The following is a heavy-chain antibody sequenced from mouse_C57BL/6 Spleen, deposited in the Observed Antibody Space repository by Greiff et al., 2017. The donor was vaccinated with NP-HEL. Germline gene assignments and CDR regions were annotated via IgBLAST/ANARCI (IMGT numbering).Heavy chain of an antibody. V-gene: IGHV3-6*01. CDR2: ISYDGSN. J-gene: IGHJ4*01. CDR1: GYSITSGYY. CDR3: ARDHRYDYDGYYYAMDY. Sequence: EVKLMESGPGLVKPSQSLSLTCSVTGYSITSGYYWNWIRQFPGNKLEWMGYISYDGSNNYNPSLKNRISITRDTSKNQFFLKLNSVTTEDTATYYCARDHRYDYDGYYYAMDYWGQGTSVTVSS. D-gene: IGHD2-4*01.